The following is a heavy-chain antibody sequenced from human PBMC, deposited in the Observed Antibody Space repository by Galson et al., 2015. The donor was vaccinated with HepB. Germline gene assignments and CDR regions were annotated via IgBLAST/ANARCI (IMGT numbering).Heavy chain of an antibody. CDR1: GYTFSSYS. CDR3: ARGALVAVVNANLNNWFDP. CDR2: INTHDNST. D-gene: IGHD2-15*01. V-gene: IGHV1-18*01. J-gene: IGHJ5*02. Sequence: VKVSCKASGYTFSSYSIAWVRQAPGQGLEWMGWINTHDNSTNYAQKLQGRVTMTTETSTTTAYMELRSLRSDDTAVYYCARGALVAVVNANLNNWFDPWGQGTLVTVSS.